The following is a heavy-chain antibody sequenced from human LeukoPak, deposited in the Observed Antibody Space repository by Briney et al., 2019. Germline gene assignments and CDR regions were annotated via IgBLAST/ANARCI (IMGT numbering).Heavy chain of an antibody. D-gene: IGHD3-22*01. Sequence: GSSVKVSCKASGGTISSYAISWVRQAPGQGLEWMGRIIPIFGIANYAQKFQGRVTITADKSTSTAYMELSSLRSEDTAVYYCARERKWDYYDSSGYYRGVYFDYWGQGTLVTVSS. CDR1: GGTISSYA. CDR3: ARERKWDYYDSSGYYRGVYFDY. V-gene: IGHV1-69*04. CDR2: IIPIFGIA. J-gene: IGHJ4*02.